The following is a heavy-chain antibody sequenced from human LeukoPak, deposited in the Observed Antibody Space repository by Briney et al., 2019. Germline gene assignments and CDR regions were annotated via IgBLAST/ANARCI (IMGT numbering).Heavy chain of an antibody. D-gene: IGHD5-18*01. V-gene: IGHV4-34*01. Sequence: SETLSLTCAVYGGSFSGYYWSWIRQPPEKGLEWIGEINHSGSTNYNPSLKSRVTISVDTSKNQFSLKLSSVTAADTAVYYCARRGYSYGCRDCGYYFDYWGQGTLVTVSS. CDR3: ARRGYSYGCRDCGYYFDY. J-gene: IGHJ4*02. CDR1: GGSFSGYY. CDR2: INHSGST.